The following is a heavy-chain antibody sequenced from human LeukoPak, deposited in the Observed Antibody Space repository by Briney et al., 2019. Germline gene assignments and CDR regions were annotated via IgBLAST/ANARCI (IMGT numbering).Heavy chain of an antibody. CDR3: AKDRSRSSTWYYFDY. Sequence: PGGSLRLSCAASGFSFSSYWMHWVRQAPGKGLEWVSGISWNSGSTGYADSVKGRFTISRDNAKNSLYLQMSSLRAEDMALYYCAKDRSRSSTWYYFDYWGQGTLVTVSS. D-gene: IGHD6-13*01. CDR2: ISWNSGST. CDR1: GFSFSSYW. J-gene: IGHJ4*02. V-gene: IGHV3-9*03.